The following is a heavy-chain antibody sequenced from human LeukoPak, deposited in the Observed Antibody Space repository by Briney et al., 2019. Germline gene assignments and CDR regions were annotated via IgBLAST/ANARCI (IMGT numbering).Heavy chain of an antibody. CDR1: GGSFSGYY. CDR2: TNHSGST. D-gene: IGHD2-2*01. J-gene: IGHJ6*02. V-gene: IGHV4-34*01. Sequence: SETLSLTCAVYGGSFSGYYWSWIRQPPGKGLEWIGETNHSGSTNYNPSLKSRVTISVDTSKNQFSLKLSSVTAADTAVYYCARDSLGYCSSTSCYGYYYYYGMDVWGQGTTVTVSS. CDR3: ARDSLGYCSSTSCYGYYYYYGMDV.